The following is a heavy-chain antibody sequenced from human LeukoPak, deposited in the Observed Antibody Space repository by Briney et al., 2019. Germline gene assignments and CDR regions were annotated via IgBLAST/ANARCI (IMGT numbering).Heavy chain of an antibody. J-gene: IGHJ4*02. CDR2: ISSSGSTI. CDR1: GFTFSDYY. CDR3: ASVMITFGGVTIGGYYFDY. Sequence: PGGSLRLSCAASGFTFSDYYMSWIRQAPGKGLEWVSYISSSGSTIYYADSVKGRFTISRDNAKNSLYLQMNSLRAEDTAVYYCASVMITFGGVTIGGYYFDYWGQGTLVTVSS. V-gene: IGHV3-11*01. D-gene: IGHD3-16*01.